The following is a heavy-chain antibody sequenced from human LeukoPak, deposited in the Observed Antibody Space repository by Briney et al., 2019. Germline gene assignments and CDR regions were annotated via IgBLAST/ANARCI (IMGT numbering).Heavy chain of an antibody. CDR2: IYYSGST. V-gene: IGHV4-59*01. Sequence: SETLSLTCTVSGGSISSYYWSWIRQPPGKGLEWIGYIYYSGSTNYNPSLKSRVTISVDTSKNQFSLKLSSVTAADTAVYYCARDQGGDHGDYVGPNYFDYWGQGTLVTVSS. J-gene: IGHJ4*02. CDR3: ARDQGGDHGDYVGPNYFDY. CDR1: GGSISSYY. D-gene: IGHD4-17*01.